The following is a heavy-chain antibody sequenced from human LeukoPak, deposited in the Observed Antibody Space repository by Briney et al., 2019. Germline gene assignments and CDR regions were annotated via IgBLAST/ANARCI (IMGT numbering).Heavy chain of an antibody. CDR2: IYYSGST. V-gene: IGHV4-39*07. D-gene: IGHD1-26*01. J-gene: IGHJ4*02. CDR3: ARDSVVGAITGFGF. CDR1: GGSISSSSYY. Sequence: SETLSLTCTVSGGSISSSSYYWGWIRQPPGKGLEWIGSIYYSGSTYYNPSLKSRVTISVDTSKNQFSLKLSSVTAADTAVYYCARDSVVGAITGFGFWGQGTLVTVSS.